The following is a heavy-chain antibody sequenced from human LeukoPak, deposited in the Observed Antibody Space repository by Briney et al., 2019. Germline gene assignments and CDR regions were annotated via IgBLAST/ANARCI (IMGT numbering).Heavy chain of an antibody. CDR2: IYYNGST. CDR1: GGSISSGDYY. D-gene: IGHD2-2*01. Sequence: SETLSLTCTVSGGSISSGDYYWSWIRQPPGKGLEWIGYIYYNGSTYYNPSLKSRVTISVDTSKNQFSLKLSSVTAADTAVYYCARGYQLLHNGMDVWGKGTTVTVSS. J-gene: IGHJ6*04. CDR3: ARGYQLLHNGMDV. V-gene: IGHV4-30-4*01.